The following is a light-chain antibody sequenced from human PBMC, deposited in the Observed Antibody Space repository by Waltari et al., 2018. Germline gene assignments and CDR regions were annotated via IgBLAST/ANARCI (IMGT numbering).Light chain of an antibody. J-gene: IGKJ1*01. CDR1: QSVSSY. V-gene: IGKV3-11*01. CDR2: DAS. CDR3: QQRSNWLWT. Sequence: EIVLTQSPATLSLSPGERATLSCRPSQSVSSYLAWYQQKPGQAPRLLIYDASNRATGIPARFSGSVSGTDCTLTISSLEPEDFAVYYCQQRSNWLWTFGQGTKVEIK.